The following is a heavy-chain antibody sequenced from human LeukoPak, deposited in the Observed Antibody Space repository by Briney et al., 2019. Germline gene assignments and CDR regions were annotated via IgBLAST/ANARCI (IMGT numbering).Heavy chain of an antibody. D-gene: IGHD4-17*01. CDR3: AKGARVTTRSCFDP. CDR1: GFTFINYG. J-gene: IGHJ5*02. V-gene: IGHV3-23*01. CDR2: ISASGGTT. Sequence: GGSLRLSCAASGFTFINYGMTWVRQAPGKGLEWVAGISASGGTTYYADSVKGRFTISRDNSQNTLYLQMSSLRVDDTAIYYCAKGARVTTRSCFDPWGQGTLVTVSS.